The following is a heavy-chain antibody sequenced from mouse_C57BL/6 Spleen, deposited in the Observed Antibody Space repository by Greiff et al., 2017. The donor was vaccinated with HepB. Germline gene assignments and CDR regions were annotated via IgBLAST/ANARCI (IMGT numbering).Heavy chain of an antibody. J-gene: IGHJ4*01. Sequence: VHVKQSGAELVKPGASVKLSCTASGFNIKDYYMHWVKQRTEQGLEWIGRIDPEDGETKYAPKFQGKATITADTSSNTAYLQLSSLTSEDTAVYYCARALGGSSYDAMDYWGQGTSVTVSS. D-gene: IGHD1-1*01. CDR1: GFNIKDYY. V-gene: IGHV14-2*01. CDR2: IDPEDGET. CDR3: ARALGGSSYDAMDY.